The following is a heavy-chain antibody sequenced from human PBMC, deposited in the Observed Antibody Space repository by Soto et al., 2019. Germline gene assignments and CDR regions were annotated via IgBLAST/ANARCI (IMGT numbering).Heavy chain of an antibody. CDR3: ARDSGSSWSNWFDP. CDR2: ISAYNGNT. Sequence: ASVKVSCKASRYAVTGYGIRWVRQAPGQGLEWMGWISAYNGNTNYAQKLQGRVTMTTDTSTSTAYMELRSLRSDDTAVYYCARDSGSSWSNWFDPWRQGTLVTVSS. CDR1: RYAVTGYG. V-gene: IGHV1-18*01. J-gene: IGHJ5*02. D-gene: IGHD6-13*01.